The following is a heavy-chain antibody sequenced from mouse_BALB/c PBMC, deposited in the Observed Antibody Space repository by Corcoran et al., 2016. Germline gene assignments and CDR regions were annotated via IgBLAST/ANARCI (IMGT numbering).Heavy chain of an antibody. Sequence: EVQLQQSGPELVKPGASVKMSCKASGYTFTSYVMHWVKQKPGQGLEWIGYINPYNDGTKYNEKFKGKATLTSDKSSSTAYMELSSLTSEDSAVYYCARRYTTATWYAMDYWGQGTSVTVSS. J-gene: IGHJ4*01. D-gene: IGHD1-2*01. CDR3: ARRYTTATWYAMDY. V-gene: IGHV1S136*01. CDR2: INPYNDGT. CDR1: GYTFTSYV.